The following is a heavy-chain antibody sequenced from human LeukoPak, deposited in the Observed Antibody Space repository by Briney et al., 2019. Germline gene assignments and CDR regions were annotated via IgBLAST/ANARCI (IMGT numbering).Heavy chain of an antibody. D-gene: IGHD6-19*01. CDR3: AREEGRYRSGWPDN. CDR2: ISYAGNNE. Sequence: PGGSLRLSCAASGFTFSSYPMHWVRQAPGKWLEWVAVISYAGNNEYYADSVKGRFTISRDNSKNTLNLQMDSLRAEDTAVYYCAREEGRYRSGWPDNWGRGTLVTVSS. CDR1: GFTFSSYP. V-gene: IGHV3-30-3*01. J-gene: IGHJ4*02.